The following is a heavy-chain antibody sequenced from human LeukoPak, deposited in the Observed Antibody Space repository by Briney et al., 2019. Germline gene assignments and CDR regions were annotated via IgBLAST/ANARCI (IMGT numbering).Heavy chain of an antibody. CDR1: GGTFSSHF. CDR3: ARDEEGDCGGDCYNWFAP. Sequence: SVKVSCKASGGTFSSHFISWVRQAPGQGLEWMGGINPIFGTDHYAQKFQDRVTITADISTNTVYTELSNLRSEDTAMYYCARDEEGDCGGDCYNWFAPWGQGTLVTVSS. V-gene: IGHV1-69*06. D-gene: IGHD2-21*02. J-gene: IGHJ5*02. CDR2: INPIFGTD.